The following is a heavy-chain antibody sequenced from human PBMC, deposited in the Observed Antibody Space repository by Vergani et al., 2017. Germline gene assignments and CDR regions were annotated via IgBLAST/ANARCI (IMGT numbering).Heavy chain of an antibody. J-gene: IGHJ3*02. CDR3: TRDLSMDCDYIWGSSPRFDI. CDR1: GFTFGDYA. CDR2: IRSKGYGGTT. V-gene: IGHV3-49*03. D-gene: IGHD3-16*01. Sequence: EVQLVESGGGLVQPGRSLRLSCTASGFTFGDYAMSWFRQAPGKGLEWVGFIRSKGYGGTTEYAASVKGRFTISRDDSKSIAYLQMNSLKTEDTAVYYCTRDLSMDCDYIWGSSPRFDIWGQGTMVTVSS.